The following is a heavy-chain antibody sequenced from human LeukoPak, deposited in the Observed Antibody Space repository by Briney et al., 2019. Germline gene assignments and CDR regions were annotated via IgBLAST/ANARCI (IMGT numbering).Heavy chain of an antibody. CDR3: AREGLYGGNSDRYYYYGMDV. J-gene: IGHJ6*02. CDR1: GGSISSSSYY. CDR2: IYYSGST. D-gene: IGHD4-23*01. Sequence: SETLSLTCTVSGGSISSSSYYWGWIRQPPGKGLEWIGSIYYSGSTYYNPSLKSRVTISVDMSKNQFSLKLSSVTAADTAVYYCAREGLYGGNSDRYYYYGMDVWGQGTTVTVSS. V-gene: IGHV4-39*07.